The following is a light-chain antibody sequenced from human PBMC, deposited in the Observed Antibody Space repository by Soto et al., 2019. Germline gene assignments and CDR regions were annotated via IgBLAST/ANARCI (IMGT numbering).Light chain of an antibody. CDR1: QSVSSY. V-gene: IGKV3-15*01. CDR2: DAY. CDR3: QQYNNWPPIT. Sequence: EIVMTQSPATLSVSHGERATLSCRASQSVSSYLAWYQQKPGQAPRLLIFDAYTRATGIPARFSGSGSGTEFTLTISSLQSEDFAVYYCQQYNNWPPITLGQGTRLEIK. J-gene: IGKJ5*01.